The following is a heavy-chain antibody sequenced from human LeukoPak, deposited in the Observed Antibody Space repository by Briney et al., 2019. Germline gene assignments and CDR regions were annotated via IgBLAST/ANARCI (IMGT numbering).Heavy chain of an antibody. Sequence: GSSVKVSCKASGGTFSSYAISWVRQAPGQGLEWMGRIIPILGIANYAQKFQGRVTITADKSTSTAYMELSSLRSEDTAVYYCARKGSGWTRGAFDIWGQGTMVTVSS. CDR1: GGTFSSYA. CDR2: IIPILGIA. CDR3: ARKGSGWTRGAFDI. D-gene: IGHD6-19*01. V-gene: IGHV1-69*04. J-gene: IGHJ3*02.